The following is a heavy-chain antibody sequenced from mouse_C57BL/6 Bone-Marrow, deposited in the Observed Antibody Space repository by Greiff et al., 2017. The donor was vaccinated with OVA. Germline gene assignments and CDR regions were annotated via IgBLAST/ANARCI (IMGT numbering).Heavy chain of an antibody. Sequence: VQLQQSGAELVRPGASVKLSCKASGYTFTDYYINWVKQRPGQGLEWIARIYPGSGNTYYNEKFKGKATLTAEKSSSTAYMQLSSLTSEDSAVYFCAREPNYYGRDYFDYWGQGTTLTVSS. CDR1: GYTFTDYY. D-gene: IGHD1-1*01. J-gene: IGHJ2*01. CDR3: AREPNYYGRDYFDY. CDR2: IYPGSGNT. V-gene: IGHV1-76*01.